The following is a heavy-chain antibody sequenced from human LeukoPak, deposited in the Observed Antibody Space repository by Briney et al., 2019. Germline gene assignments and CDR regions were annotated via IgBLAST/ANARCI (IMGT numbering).Heavy chain of an antibody. CDR3: AKSDVLAAAAGYYYYGMDV. Sequence: GGSLRLSCAASGFTFSSYGMHWVRQAPGKGLEWVAVISYDGSNKYYADSVKGRFTISRDNSKNTLYLQMNSLRAEDTAVYYCAKSDVLAAAAGYYYYGMDVWGQGTTVTVSS. V-gene: IGHV3-30*18. CDR1: GFTFSSYG. D-gene: IGHD6-13*01. J-gene: IGHJ6*02. CDR2: ISYDGSNK.